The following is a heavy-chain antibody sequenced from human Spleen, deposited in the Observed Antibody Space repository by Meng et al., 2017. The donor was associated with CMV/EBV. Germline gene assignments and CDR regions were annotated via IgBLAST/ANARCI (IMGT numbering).Heavy chain of an antibody. Sequence: SLKISCAASGFTFGDYAMHWVRQAPGKGLEWVSGISWNSGKIAYADSVKGRFTISRDNAKNSLYLQMNSLRAEDTALYYCAKDRVAARLLYFDYWGQGTLVTVSS. CDR2: ISWNSGKI. CDR1: GFTFGDYA. V-gene: IGHV3-9*01. CDR3: AKDRVAARLLYFDY. J-gene: IGHJ4*02. D-gene: IGHD6-6*01.